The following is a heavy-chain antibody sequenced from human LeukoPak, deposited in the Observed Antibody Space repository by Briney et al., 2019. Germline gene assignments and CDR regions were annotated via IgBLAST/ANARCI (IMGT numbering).Heavy chain of an antibody. V-gene: IGHV4-34*01. CDR1: GGSFSGYY. D-gene: IGHD2-2*01. CDR3: ADRPAAISDYYYGMDV. Sequence: SETLSLTCAVYGGSFSGYYWSWIRQPPGKGLEWIGEINHSGSTNYNPSLKSRVTISVDTSKNQFSLKLSSVTAADTAVYYCADRPAAISDYYYGMDVWSQGTTVTVSS. CDR2: INHSGST. J-gene: IGHJ6*02.